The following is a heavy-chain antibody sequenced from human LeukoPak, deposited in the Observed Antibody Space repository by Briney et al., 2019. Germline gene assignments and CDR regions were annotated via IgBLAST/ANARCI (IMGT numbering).Heavy chain of an antibody. D-gene: IGHD2-2*01. CDR3: ARSYCSSTSCYFGGDWFDP. CDR1: GGSVSSGSYY. V-gene: IGHV4-61*01. J-gene: IGHJ5*02. Sequence: PXETLSLTCTVSGGSVSSGSYYWSWIRQPPGKGLEWIGYIYYSGSTNYNPSLKSRVTISVDTSKNQFSLKLSSVTAADTAVYYFARSYCSSTSCYFGGDWFDPWGQGTLVTVSS. CDR2: IYYSGST.